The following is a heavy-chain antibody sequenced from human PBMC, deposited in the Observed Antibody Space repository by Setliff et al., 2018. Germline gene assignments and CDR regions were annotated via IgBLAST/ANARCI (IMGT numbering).Heavy chain of an antibody. CDR1: GDSISSGDYF. CDR3: AREVGTSTSSDAFDV. J-gene: IGHJ3*01. CDR2: IYHSGSA. V-gene: IGHV4-30-4*08. Sequence: SETLSLTCTVSGDSISSGDYFWSWIRQPPGKGLEWIAYIYHSGSAYYNPSLKIRVTMSVDTSKNQFSLHLTSVTAADTAVYYCAREVGTSTSSDAFDVWGQGMMVTVSS. D-gene: IGHD1-26*01.